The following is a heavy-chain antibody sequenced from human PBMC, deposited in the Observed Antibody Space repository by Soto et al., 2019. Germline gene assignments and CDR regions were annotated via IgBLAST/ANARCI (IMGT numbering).Heavy chain of an antibody. J-gene: IGHJ4*02. D-gene: IGHD1-1*01. Sequence: EVQLVESGGGLVQPGGSLRLSCAASGFTFSTYSMNWVRLAPGKGLEWLSYISSSGSSISYRDSVRGRFTISRDNAKNSLYLQIDSLGAEDTAVYYCARSRYNDYWGQGTLVTVSS. CDR2: ISSSGSSI. CDR1: GFTFSTYS. V-gene: IGHV3-48*01. CDR3: ARSRYNDY.